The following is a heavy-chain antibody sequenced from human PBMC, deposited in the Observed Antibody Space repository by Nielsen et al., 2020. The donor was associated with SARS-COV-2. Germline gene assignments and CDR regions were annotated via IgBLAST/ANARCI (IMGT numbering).Heavy chain of an antibody. CDR2: ISAYNGNT. J-gene: IGHJ6*02. CDR3: ARETTTFGYYYYYGMDV. CDR1: GYTFISYG. Sequence: ASVKVSCKASGYTFISYGISWVRQAPGQGLEWMGWISAYNGNTNYAQKLQGRVTMTTDTSTSTAYMELRSLRSDDTAVYYCARETTTFGYYYYYGMDVWGQGTTVTVSS. D-gene: IGHD3-3*01. V-gene: IGHV1-18*01.